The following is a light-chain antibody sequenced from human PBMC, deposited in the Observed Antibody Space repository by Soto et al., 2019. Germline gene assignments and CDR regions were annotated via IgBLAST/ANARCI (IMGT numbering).Light chain of an antibody. CDR3: SSHAGSSNVA. CDR1: SSDVGSYNL. Sequence: QSALTQPASVSGSPGQWITISCTGTSSDVGSYNLVSWYQQHPGKAPKLMIYEGSKRPSGVSTRFSGSKSGNTASLTISGLQAEDEADYYCSSHAGSSNVAFGGGTKLTVL. CDR2: EGS. J-gene: IGLJ2*01. V-gene: IGLV2-23*01.